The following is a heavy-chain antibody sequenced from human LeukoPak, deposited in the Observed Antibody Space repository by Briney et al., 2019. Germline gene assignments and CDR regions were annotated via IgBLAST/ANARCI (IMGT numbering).Heavy chain of an antibody. Sequence: PGGSLRLSCAASGFTFSKSDMIWVRQAPGKGLEWVSIISASGATTFYADSVRGRFTISRDNSENTLHLELNSLRDEDTAMYHCAKKGTSWSPRFDPWGQGILVTVSS. CDR3: AKKGTSWSPRFDP. CDR2: ISASGATT. J-gene: IGHJ5*02. CDR1: GFTFSKSD. V-gene: IGHV3-23*01. D-gene: IGHD6-13*01.